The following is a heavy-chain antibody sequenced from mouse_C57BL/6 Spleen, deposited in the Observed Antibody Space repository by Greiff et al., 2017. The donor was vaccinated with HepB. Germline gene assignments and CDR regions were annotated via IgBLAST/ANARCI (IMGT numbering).Heavy chain of an antibody. D-gene: IGHD2-3*01. J-gene: IGHJ2*01. V-gene: IGHV1-80*01. Sequence: QVQLQQSGAELVKPGASVKISCKASGYAFSSYWMNWVKQRPGKGLEWIGQIYPGDGDTNYNGTFKGKATLTADKSSSTAYMQLSSLTAEESAVYFCAREDGYYHYFDYWGQGTTLTVSS. CDR2: IYPGDGDT. CDR1: GYAFSSYW. CDR3: AREDGYYHYFDY.